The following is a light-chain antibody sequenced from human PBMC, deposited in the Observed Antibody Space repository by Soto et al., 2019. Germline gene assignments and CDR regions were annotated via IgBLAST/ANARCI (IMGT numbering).Light chain of an antibody. CDR1: QVISTS. CDR2: AAS. V-gene: IGKV1-9*01. Sequence: INQTDSPSVVTPTIDASATSTRLASQVISTSLAWYQVKPGKAPKLLIYAASTLESGVPSRFSATVSGTEFSLTITSLQPEDFATYYCQQLFDSPITSAQRARLEI. CDR3: QQLFDSPIT. J-gene: IGKJ5*01.